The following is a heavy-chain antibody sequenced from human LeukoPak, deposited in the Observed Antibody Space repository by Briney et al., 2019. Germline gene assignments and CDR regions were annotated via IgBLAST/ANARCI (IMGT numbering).Heavy chain of an antibody. J-gene: IGHJ4*02. Sequence: GGSLRLSCAASGFTFSSYSMNWVRQAPGKGLEWVAVIWYDGSNKYYADSVKGRFTISRDNPKNTLYLQMNSLRAEDTAVYYCARGPNYFDYWGQGTLVTVSS. V-gene: IGHV3-33*08. CDR1: GFTFSSYS. CDR2: IWYDGSNK. CDR3: ARGPNYFDY.